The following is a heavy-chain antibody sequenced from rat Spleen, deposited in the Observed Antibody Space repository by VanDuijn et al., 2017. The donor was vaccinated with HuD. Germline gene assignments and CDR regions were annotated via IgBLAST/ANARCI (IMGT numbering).Heavy chain of an antibody. V-gene: IGHV5-25*01. Sequence: EVQLVGSGGDLVQPGRSLKLSCAASGFTFRNYDMAWVRQAPTRGLEWIASINPSGGATYYRDSVKGRFTISRDNAKRTLFLQMDSLRSDDTATYYCAGAGYLRDWYFDFWGPGTMVTVSS. CDR3: AGAGYLRDWYFDF. J-gene: IGHJ1*01. CDR1: GFTFRNYD. D-gene: IGHD2-2*01. CDR2: INPSGGAT.